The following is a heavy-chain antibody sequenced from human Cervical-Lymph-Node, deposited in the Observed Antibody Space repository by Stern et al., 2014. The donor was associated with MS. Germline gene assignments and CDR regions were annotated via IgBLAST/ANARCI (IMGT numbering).Heavy chain of an antibody. D-gene: IGHD1-1*01. Sequence: VQLVESGAEVKKPGESLKISCKGSGYTFTNNWIAWVRQMPGKGLEWMGIIYPDDSDIRYSPPLQGQVPFAADKPISTASRQWSSLKAADSAVYYCARPPPRRKWDDPNYGMDVWGQGTTVTVSS. CDR1: GYTFTNNW. V-gene: IGHV5-51*04. J-gene: IGHJ6*02. CDR2: IYPDDSDI. CDR3: ARPPPRRKWDDPNYGMDV.